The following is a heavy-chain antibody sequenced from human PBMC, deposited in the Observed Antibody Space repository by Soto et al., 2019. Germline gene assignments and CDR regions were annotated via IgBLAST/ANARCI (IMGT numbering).Heavy chain of an antibody. D-gene: IGHD1-1*01. J-gene: IGHJ6*02. V-gene: IGHV3-23*01. Sequence: EVQLLESGGGLVQPGGSLRLSCAASGFTFSTYAMNWVRQAPGNGLEWVSAISGSGGSIHYADSVKGRFTISRDNSKNTLYLQMTSLRDEGTAVYHCVKGYWKGDVWGQGTTVTVSS. CDR3: VKGYWKGDV. CDR1: GFTFSTYA. CDR2: ISGSGGSI.